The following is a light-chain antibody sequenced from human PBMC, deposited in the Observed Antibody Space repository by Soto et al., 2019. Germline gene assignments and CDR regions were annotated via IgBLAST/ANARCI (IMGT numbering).Light chain of an antibody. CDR3: QQRFIWPPLT. CDR2: DAS. Sequence: VLTQSPATLSLSPGGRATLSCRACQSVSTHLAWYQQKLGQAPRLLIYDASNRAPGVPARFSGSGSGTDFTLTITSLEPEDFAVYYCQQRFIWPPLTFGGGTKVE. V-gene: IGKV3-11*01. CDR1: QSVSTH. J-gene: IGKJ4*01.